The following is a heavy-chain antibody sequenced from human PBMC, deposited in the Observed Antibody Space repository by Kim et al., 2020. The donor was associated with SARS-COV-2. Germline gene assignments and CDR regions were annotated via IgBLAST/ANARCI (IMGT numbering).Heavy chain of an antibody. V-gene: IGHV3-11*01. D-gene: IGHD5-12*01. CDR1: GFTFSDYY. CDR2: ISSSGSTI. CDR3: ARDRFKGGLRLHREAFDI. Sequence: GGSLRLSCAASGFTFSDYYMSWIRQAPGKGLEWVSYISSSGSTIYYADSVKGRFTISRDNAKNSLYLQMNSLRAEDTAVYYCARDRFKGGLRLHREAFDIWGQGTMVTVSS. J-gene: IGHJ3*02.